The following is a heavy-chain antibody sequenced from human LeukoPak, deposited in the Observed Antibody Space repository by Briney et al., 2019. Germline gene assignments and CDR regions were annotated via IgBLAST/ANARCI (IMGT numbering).Heavy chain of an antibody. V-gene: IGHV4-59*01. CDR3: ARVLRGGNSGYAFDI. J-gene: IGHJ3*02. Sequence: SETLSLTCAVYGGSFSGYYWSWIRQPPGKGLEWIGYIYYSGSTNYNPSLKSRVTISVDTSSNQFSLKLTSVTAADTAVYYCARVLRGGNSGYAFDIWGQGTMVTVSS. D-gene: IGHD4-23*01. CDR2: IYYSGST. CDR1: GGSFSGYY.